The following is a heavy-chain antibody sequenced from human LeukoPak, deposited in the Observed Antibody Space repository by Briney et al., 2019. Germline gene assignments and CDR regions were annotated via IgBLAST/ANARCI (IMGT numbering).Heavy chain of an antibody. CDR3: AREAGRYSSNIDWFDP. V-gene: IGHV3-7*01. D-gene: IGHD6-13*01. J-gene: IGHJ5*02. Sequence: PGGSLRLSCAASGFTFKKYWMNWVRQVPGKGLECLANIKEDGSETYYADSVKGRFTISRDNPKNLLFLQINSLRAEDTAVYYCAREAGRYSSNIDWFDPWGQGVLVTVSS. CDR1: GFTFKKYW. CDR2: IKEDGSET.